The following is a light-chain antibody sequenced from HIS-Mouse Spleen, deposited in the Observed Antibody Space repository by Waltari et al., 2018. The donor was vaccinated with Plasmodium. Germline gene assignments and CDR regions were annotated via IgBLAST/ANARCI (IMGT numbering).Light chain of an antibody. CDR3: QAWDSSTWV. CDR2: QES. V-gene: IGLV3-1*01. J-gene: IGLJ3*02. Sequence: SYELTQPPSVSVSPGQTARITCSGDALPKKYACWYQQKPGQSPVLVIYQESKRPSGIPDRFSCSNSGNTATLTISGTQAMDEADYYCQAWDSSTWVFGGGTKLTVL. CDR1: ALPKKY.